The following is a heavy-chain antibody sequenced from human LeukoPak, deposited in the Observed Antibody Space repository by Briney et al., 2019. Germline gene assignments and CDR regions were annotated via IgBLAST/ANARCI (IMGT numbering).Heavy chain of an antibody. V-gene: IGHV4-34*01. CDR1: GGSFSGFY. CDR2: INHSGAT. CDR3: ARGHVGSYAYYYYYGMDV. D-gene: IGHD6-6*01. Sequence: TSETLSLTCAVYGGSFSGFYWSWIRQPPKKGLEWIGEINHSGATNYNPSLKSRATISVDTSKNQFSLKVRSVTAADTAVYYCARGHVGSYAYYYYYGMDVWGQGTTVTVSS. J-gene: IGHJ6*02.